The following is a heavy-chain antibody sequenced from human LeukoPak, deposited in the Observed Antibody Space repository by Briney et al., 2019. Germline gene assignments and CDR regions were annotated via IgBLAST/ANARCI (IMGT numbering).Heavy chain of an antibody. CDR1: GLTFSNND. D-gene: IGHD1/OR15-1a*01. J-gene: IGHJ4*02. CDR3: VKHAGCVYGNSDY. CDR2: VRRGGCDT. Sequence: GGPLTLPCVPSGLTFSNNDDRWFRQAPGKALEWVSTVRRGGCDTYYADSERRRFNISKDSYKNTLQTNNPTAAGAAIYYCVKHAGCVYGNSDYWGQGILVTVSS. V-gene: IGHV3-23*01.